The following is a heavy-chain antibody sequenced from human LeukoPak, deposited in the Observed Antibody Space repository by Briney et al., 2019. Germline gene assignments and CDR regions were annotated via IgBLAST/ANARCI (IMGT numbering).Heavy chain of an antibody. J-gene: IGHJ3*02. CDR3: ARLSGSFDM. CDR2: FGGGAA. CDR1: GITFDNFA. V-gene: IGHV3-23*01. Sequence: GGSLRLSCAASGITFDNFAMAWVRQAPGEGLEWVSAFGGGAAYYADSVKGRFTISRDNSKNTVYLQLSSLRADDTAIYYCARLSGSFDMWGQGTMVTVSS. D-gene: IGHD3-10*01.